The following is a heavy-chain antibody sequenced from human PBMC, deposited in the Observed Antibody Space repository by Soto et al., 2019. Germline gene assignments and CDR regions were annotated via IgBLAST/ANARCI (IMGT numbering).Heavy chain of an antibody. CDR3: ATANWSHHYFDP. V-gene: IGHV4-34*01. Sequence: PSETLSLTCAVYGGSFSGYYCSWLRQPPGKGLEWIGEINHSGSTNYNPSLKSRVTISVDTSKNQFSLKVTSVTAADTAVYYCATANWSHHYFDPWGQGTLVTVSS. CDR2: INHSGST. J-gene: IGHJ5*02. D-gene: IGHD1-1*01. CDR1: GGSFSGYY.